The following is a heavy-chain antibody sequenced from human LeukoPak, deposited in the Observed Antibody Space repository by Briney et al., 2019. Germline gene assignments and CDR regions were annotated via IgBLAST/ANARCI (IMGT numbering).Heavy chain of an antibody. Sequence: SETLSLTCTVSGGSISSYYWRWIRQPAGKGLEWIGPIYTSGSTNYNPSLKSRVTMSVDTSKNQISLKLSSVTAADTAVCYCARDSSYDFWSANGGFDYWGQGTLVTVSS. CDR3: ARDSSYDFWSANGGFDY. CDR1: GGSISSYY. V-gene: IGHV4-4*07. D-gene: IGHD3-3*01. J-gene: IGHJ4*02. CDR2: IYTSGST.